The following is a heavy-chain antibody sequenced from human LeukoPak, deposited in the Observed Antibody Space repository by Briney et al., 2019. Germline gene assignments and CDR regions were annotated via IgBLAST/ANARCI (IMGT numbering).Heavy chain of an antibody. CDR2: IYYSGST. Sequence: GSLRLSCAASGFTFSSYWMSWVRQAPGKGLEWIGSIYYSGSTYYNPSLKSRVTISVDTSKNQFSLKLSSVTAADTAVYYCARARRGLQRITIFGVVITRNYFDYWGQGTLVTVSS. V-gene: IGHV4-39*07. CDR3: ARARRGLQRITIFGVVITRNYFDY. J-gene: IGHJ4*02. D-gene: IGHD3-3*01. CDR1: GFTFSSYW.